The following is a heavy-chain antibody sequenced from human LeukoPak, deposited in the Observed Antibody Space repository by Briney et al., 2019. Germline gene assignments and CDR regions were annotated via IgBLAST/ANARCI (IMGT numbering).Heavy chain of an antibody. J-gene: IGHJ5*02. D-gene: IGHD3-22*01. CDR2: INSDGSST. V-gene: IGHV3-74*01. Sequence: GGSLRLSCAASGFTFSSYWMHWVRQAPAKGLVWVSRINSDGSSTSYADSVKGRFTISRDNAKNTLYLQMNSLRAEDTAVCYCARASYYYDSSGYSWGQGTLVTVSS. CDR3: ARASYYYDSSGYS. CDR1: GFTFSSYW.